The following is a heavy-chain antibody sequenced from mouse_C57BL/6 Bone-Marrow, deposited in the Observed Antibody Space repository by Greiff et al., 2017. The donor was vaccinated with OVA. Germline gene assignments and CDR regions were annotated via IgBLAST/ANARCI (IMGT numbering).Heavy chain of an antibody. CDR1: GYNITDYY. Sequence: EVQGVESGAELVKPGASVKLSCTASGYNITDYYMHWVKQRTEQGLEWIGRIDPEDGGTKYAPKFQGKATITADTSSTTAYMQLSSLTSEDTAVYYCASDCGDYWGQGTTLTVSS. CDR2: IDPEDGGT. J-gene: IGHJ2*01. V-gene: IGHV14-2*01. CDR3: ASDCGDY.